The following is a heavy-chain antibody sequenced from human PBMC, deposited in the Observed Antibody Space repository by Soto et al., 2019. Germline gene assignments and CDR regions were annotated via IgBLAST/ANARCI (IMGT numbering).Heavy chain of an antibody. CDR2: IWYDGSNK. Sequence: QVQLVESGGGVVQPGRSLRLSCAASGFTFSSYGMHWVRQAPGKGLEWVAVIWYDGSNKYYADSVKGRFTISRDNSKNTLYLQMNSLRAEETAVYYCARESYPGSSWYVDYWGQGTLVTVSS. J-gene: IGHJ4*02. CDR3: ARESYPGSSWYVDY. V-gene: IGHV3-33*01. CDR1: GFTFSSYG. D-gene: IGHD6-13*01.